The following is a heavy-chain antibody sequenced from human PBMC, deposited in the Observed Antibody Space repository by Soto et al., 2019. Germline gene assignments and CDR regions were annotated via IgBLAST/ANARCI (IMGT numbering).Heavy chain of an antibody. CDR1: GGSISSYY. CDR3: ARVAYHYYMDV. CDR2: IYYSGST. V-gene: IGHV4-59*01. Sequence: SETLSLTCTVSGGSISSYYWSWIRQPPGKGLEWIGYIYYSGSTNYNPSLKSRVTISVDTSKNQFSLKLSSVTAADTAVYYCARVAYHYYMDVWGKGTTVTVSS. J-gene: IGHJ6*03.